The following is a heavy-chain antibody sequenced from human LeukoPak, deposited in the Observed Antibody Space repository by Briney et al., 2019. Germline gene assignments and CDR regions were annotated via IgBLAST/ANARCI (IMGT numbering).Heavy chain of an antibody. CDR2: MNPNSGNT. D-gene: IGHD3-22*01. CDR3: ARGMGSGSYSAAYYFDY. V-gene: IGHV1-8*01. CDR1: GYTFTSYD. J-gene: IGHJ4*02. Sequence: GASVKVSCKASGYTFTSYDTNWVRQATGQGLEWMGWMNPNSGNTGYAQKFQGRVTMTRNTSISTAYMELSSLRSEDTAVYYCARGMGSGSYSAAYYFDYWGQGTLVSVSS.